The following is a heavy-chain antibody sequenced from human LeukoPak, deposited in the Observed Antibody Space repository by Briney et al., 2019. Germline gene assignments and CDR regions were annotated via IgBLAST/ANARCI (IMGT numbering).Heavy chain of an antibody. J-gene: IGHJ3*02. CDR3: ARVLYDSSGYYAHDAFDS. V-gene: IGHV1-18*01. Sequence: ASVTVSCKASGYTFTSYGISWVRQAPGQRPEGMGWISAHKGITNYAQKLQGRVTITTDTSTSTAYLELRSLRSDDTVVYYCARVLYDSSGYYAHDAFDSWGQGTMVAVSS. CDR1: GYTFTSYG. D-gene: IGHD3-22*01. CDR2: ISAHKGIT.